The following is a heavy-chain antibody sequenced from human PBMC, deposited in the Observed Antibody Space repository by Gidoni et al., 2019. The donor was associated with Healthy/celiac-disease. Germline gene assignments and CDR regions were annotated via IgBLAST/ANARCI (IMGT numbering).Heavy chain of an antibody. J-gene: IGHJ5*02. CDR1: GFPFSSYA. CDR2: ISGSGGST. V-gene: IGHV3-23*01. CDR3: AKVGYGDTLPEWFDP. D-gene: IGHD4-17*01. Sequence: EVQLLESGGGVVQPGGSLRLSCAASGFPFSSYAMSWVRQAPGKGLECVSAISGSGGSTYYADSVKGRFTISRDNSKNTLYLQMNSLRAEDTAVYYCAKVGYGDTLPEWFDPWGQGTLVTVSS.